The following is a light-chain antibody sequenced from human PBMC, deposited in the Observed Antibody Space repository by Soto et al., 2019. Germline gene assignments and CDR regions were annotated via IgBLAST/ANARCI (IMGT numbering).Light chain of an antibody. V-gene: IGKV4-1*01. CDR2: WAS. Sequence: DIVMTQSPDSLAVSLGERATINCKSSQSVLYNSNNKNYLVWYQQKPGQPPKLLIYWASTRESGVPDRFSGSGSGTDFTLTISSLQAEDVAVYYGQQYYNTPLTFGGGTKVEIK. CDR1: QSVLYNSNNKNY. J-gene: IGKJ4*01. CDR3: QQYYNTPLT.